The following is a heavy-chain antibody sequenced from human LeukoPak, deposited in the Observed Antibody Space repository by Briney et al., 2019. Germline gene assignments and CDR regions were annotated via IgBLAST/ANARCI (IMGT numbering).Heavy chain of an antibody. D-gene: IGHD2-2*01. J-gene: IGHJ6*03. CDR1: GGSISSCY. Sequence: PSETLSLTCTVSGGSISSCYWSWIRQPAGKGLEWIGRIYTSGSTNYNPSLKSRVTMSVDTSKNQFSLKLSSVTAADTAVYYCARAMGIYCSSTSCYYYYMDVWGKGTTVTVSS. V-gene: IGHV4-4*07. CDR2: IYTSGST. CDR3: ARAMGIYCSSTSCYYYYMDV.